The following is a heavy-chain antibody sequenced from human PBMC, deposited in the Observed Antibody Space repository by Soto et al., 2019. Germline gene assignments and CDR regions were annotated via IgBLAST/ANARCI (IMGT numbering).Heavy chain of an antibody. V-gene: IGHV1-69*06. Sequence: SVKVSCKASGGTFSSYAISWVRQAPGQGLEWMGGIIPIFGTANYAQKFQGRVTITADKSTSTAYMELSSLRSEDTAVYYCARGYYYPHGFSTLAYWGQGTLVTVSS. CDR2: IIPIFGTA. CDR3: ARGYYYPHGFSTLAY. CDR1: GGTFSSYA. D-gene: IGHD3-22*01. J-gene: IGHJ4*02.